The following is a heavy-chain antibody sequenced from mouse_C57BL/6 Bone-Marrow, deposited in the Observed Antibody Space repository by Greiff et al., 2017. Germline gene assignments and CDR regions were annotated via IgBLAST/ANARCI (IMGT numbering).Heavy chain of an antibody. CDR1: GYTFTSYG. CDR2: IYPRSGNT. Sequence: VKLVESGAELARPGASVKLSCKASGYTFTSYGISWVKQRTGQGLEWIGEIYPRSGNTYYNEKFKGKATLTADKSSSTAYMELRSLTSEDSAVYFCARGGYSNGDWGQGTTLTVSS. J-gene: IGHJ2*01. CDR3: ARGGYSNGD. V-gene: IGHV1-81*01. D-gene: IGHD2-5*01.